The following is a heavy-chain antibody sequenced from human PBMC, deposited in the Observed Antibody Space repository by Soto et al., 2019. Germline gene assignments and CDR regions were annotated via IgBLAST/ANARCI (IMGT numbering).Heavy chain of an antibody. CDR1: GYTFTVYY. CDR2: INPNSGGT. D-gene: IGHD3-3*01. V-gene: IGHV1-2*02. Sequence: ASVKVSCKASGYTFTVYYMHWVRQAPGQGLEWMGWINPNSGGTNYAQKFQGRVTMTRDTSISTAYMELSRLRSDDTAVYYCARAKYDFWSGYYPDYYYGMDVWGQGNTVTVSS. J-gene: IGHJ6*02. CDR3: ARAKYDFWSGYYPDYYYGMDV.